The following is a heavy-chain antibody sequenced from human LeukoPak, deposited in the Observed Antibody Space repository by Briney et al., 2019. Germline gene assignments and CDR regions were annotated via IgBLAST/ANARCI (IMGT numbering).Heavy chain of an antibody. J-gene: IGHJ4*02. CDR3: ARDPGGYFDY. Sequence: PGGSLRLSCAASGFTFSSYSMNWVRQAPGKGLEWVSYISSSSSIIYYADSVKGRFTIPRDNVKNSLYLQMNSLRAEDTAVYYCARDPGGYFDYWGQGTLVTVSS. CDR2: ISSSSSII. D-gene: IGHD3-10*01. V-gene: IGHV3-48*01. CDR1: GFTFSSYS.